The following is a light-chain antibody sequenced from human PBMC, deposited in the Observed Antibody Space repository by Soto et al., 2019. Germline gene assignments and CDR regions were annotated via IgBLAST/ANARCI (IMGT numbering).Light chain of an antibody. CDR2: DVS. Sequence: QSVLTQPASVSGSPGQSITISCTGTSSDVGAYNFVSLYQQHPGKLPKLMIFDVSRRPSGVSDRFSGSKSGNTASLTISGLQAEDEGDYYCISYTSSSTHVFGSGTKLTVL. J-gene: IGLJ1*01. CDR1: SSDVGAYNF. V-gene: IGLV2-14*03. CDR3: ISYTSSSTHV.